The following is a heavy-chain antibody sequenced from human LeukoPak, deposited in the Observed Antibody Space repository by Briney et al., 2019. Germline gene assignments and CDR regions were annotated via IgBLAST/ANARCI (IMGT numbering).Heavy chain of an antibody. V-gene: IGHV1-8*01. CDR1: GYTFTSYD. CDR3: ARVLITRSATVWGY. D-gene: IGHD4-17*01. Sequence: ASVKVSCKASGYTFTSYDINWVRQATGQGLEWMRWMNPNSGNTGYAQKFQGRVTMTRNTSISTAYMELSSLRSEDTAVYYCARVLITRSATVWGYWGQGTLVTVPS. CDR2: MNPNSGNT. J-gene: IGHJ4*02.